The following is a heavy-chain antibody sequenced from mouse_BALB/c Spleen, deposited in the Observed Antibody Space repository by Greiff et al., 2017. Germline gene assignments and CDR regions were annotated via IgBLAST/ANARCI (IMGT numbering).Heavy chain of an antibody. CDR3: ARGRGLRQWYFDV. CDR1: GFTFSSYA. CDR2: ISSGGST. V-gene: IGHV5-6-5*01. D-gene: IGHD2-4*01. J-gene: IGHJ1*01. Sequence: EVQLVESGGGLVKPGGSLKLSCAASGFTFSSYAMSWVRQTPEKRLEWVASISSGGSTYYPDSVKGRFTISRDNARNILYLQMSSLRSEDTAMYYCARGRGLRQWYFDVWGAGTTVTVSS.